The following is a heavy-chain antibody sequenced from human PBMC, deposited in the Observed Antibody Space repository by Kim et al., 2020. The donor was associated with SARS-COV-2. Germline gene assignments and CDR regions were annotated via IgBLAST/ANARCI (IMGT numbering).Heavy chain of an antibody. J-gene: IGHJ4*02. V-gene: IGHV3-23*01. CDR2: VNNGGNA. D-gene: IGHD2-15*01. CDR1: GFTFSRYA. CDR3: AKDHPRSGRPTFDS. Sequence: GGSLRLSCAASGFTFSRYAMSWVRQAPGKGPEWIAAVNNGGNAYYANSAKGRFTVSRDNNRNTLDLQMNSLTAEDTALYFCAKDHPRSGRPTFDSWGQGT.